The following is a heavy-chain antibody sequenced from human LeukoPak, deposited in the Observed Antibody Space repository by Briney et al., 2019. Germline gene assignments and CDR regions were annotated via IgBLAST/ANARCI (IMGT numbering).Heavy chain of an antibody. Sequence: PSETLSLTCAVYGGSFSGYYWSWIRQPPEKGLEWIGEINHSGSTNYNPSLKSRVTISVDTSKNQFSLKLSSVTAADTAVYYCARLARGWLQLVWGQGTLVTVSS. V-gene: IGHV4-34*01. D-gene: IGHD5-24*01. CDR3: ARLARGWLQLV. CDR2: INHSGST. J-gene: IGHJ4*02. CDR1: GGSFSGYY.